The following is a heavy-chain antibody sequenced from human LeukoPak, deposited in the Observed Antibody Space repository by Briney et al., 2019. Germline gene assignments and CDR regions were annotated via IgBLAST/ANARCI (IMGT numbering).Heavy chain of an antibody. V-gene: IGHV3-43*02. CDR2: ISGDGGST. J-gene: IGHJ4*02. CDR3: ARDHYDSSGYLFDY. D-gene: IGHD3-22*01. Sequence: PGGSLRLSCGASGFTFNDYAMHWVRQSPGKGLEWVSLISGDGGSTYYVDSVKGRFTISRDNSKNSLYPQMNSLRTEDTALYYCARDHYDSSGYLFDYWGQGTLVIVSS. CDR1: GFTFNDYA.